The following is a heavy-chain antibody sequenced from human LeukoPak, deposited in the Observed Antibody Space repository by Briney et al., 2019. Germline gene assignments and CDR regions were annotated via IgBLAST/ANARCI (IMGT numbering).Heavy chain of an antibody. CDR2: ISAYNGNT. CDR1: GYTFTSYG. Sequence: ASVTVSCTASGYTFTSYGISWVRQAPGQGLEWMGWISAYNGNTNYAQKLQGRVTMTTDTSTSTAYMELRSLRSDDTAVYYCARAPRIVGATPPPDYWGQGTLVTVSS. J-gene: IGHJ4*02. V-gene: IGHV1-18*01. D-gene: IGHD1-26*01. CDR3: ARAPRIVGATPPPDY.